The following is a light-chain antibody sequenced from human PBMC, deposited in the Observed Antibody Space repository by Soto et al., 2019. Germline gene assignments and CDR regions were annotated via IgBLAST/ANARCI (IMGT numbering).Light chain of an antibody. CDR1: QSVLYSSNNQNY. CDR3: QQYYKTPLT. V-gene: IGKV4-1*01. Sequence: DIVMTQSPDSLVVSLGERATINCKSSQSVLYSSNNQNYLAWYQQTPGQPPKLLFYWASTRESGVPDRFSGSGSGTDFTLTISSLQAEDVAVYYCQQYYKTPLTFGGGTKVEIK. J-gene: IGKJ4*01. CDR2: WAS.